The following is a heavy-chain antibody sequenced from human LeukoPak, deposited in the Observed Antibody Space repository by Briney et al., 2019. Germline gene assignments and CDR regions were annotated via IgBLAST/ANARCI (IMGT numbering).Heavy chain of an antibody. V-gene: IGHV1-8*03. J-gene: IGHJ3*02. CDR1: GYTFTSYD. CDR2: MNPNSGNT. Sequence: ASVKVSCKASGYTFTSYDINWVRQATGQGLEWMGWMNPNSGNTGYAQKFQGRVTITRNTSISTAYMELSSLRSEDTAVYYCARSAALKGMDAFDIWGQGTMVTVSS. D-gene: IGHD2-2*01. CDR3: ARSAALKGMDAFDI.